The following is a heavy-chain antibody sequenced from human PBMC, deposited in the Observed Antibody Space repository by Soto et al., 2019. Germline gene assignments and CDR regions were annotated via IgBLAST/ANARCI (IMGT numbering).Heavy chain of an antibody. CDR1: GYTFTSYG. D-gene: IGHD2-8*01. CDR3: ARGGHCXNGVCYSGPHAFDI. CDR2: ISAYNGNT. Sequence: ASVKVSCKASGYTFTSYGFTWVRQAPGQGLEWMGWISAYNGNTNYAQKLQGRVTMTTDTSTSTAYMELRSLRSDDTAVYYCARGGHCXNGVCYSGPHAFDIWGQGTKVTVSS. V-gene: IGHV1-18*04. J-gene: IGHJ3*02.